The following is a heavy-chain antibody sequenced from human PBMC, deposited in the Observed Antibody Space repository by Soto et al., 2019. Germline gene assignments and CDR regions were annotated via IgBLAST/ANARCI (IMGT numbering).Heavy chain of an antibody. CDR3: ARDFLRGFNYFDY. J-gene: IGHJ4*02. CDR1: GYTFTSYA. Sequence: QVQLVQSGAEVKKPGASVKVSCKASGYTFTSYAMHWVRQAPGQRLEWMGWINAGNGNTKYSQKFQGRVTITRDTSASTAYMELSSLRSEDTAVYYCARDFLRGFNYFDYWGQGTLVTVSS. CDR2: INAGNGNT. V-gene: IGHV1-3*01.